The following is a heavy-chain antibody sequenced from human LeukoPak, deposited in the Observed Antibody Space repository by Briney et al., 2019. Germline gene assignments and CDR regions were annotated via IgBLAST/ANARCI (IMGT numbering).Heavy chain of an antibody. Sequence: KSSETLSHACTVSGGSISNFYWSWMRQPAGKGLEWIGRIFTSGITNYNPSLKSRVTMSVDTSKNQFSLKLSSVTAADTAVYYCARGRSGEPNLYFDYWGQGTLVTVSS. CDR2: IFTSGIT. CDR3: ARGRSGEPNLYFDY. CDR1: GGSISNFY. V-gene: IGHV4-4*07. J-gene: IGHJ4*02. D-gene: IGHD3-16*01.